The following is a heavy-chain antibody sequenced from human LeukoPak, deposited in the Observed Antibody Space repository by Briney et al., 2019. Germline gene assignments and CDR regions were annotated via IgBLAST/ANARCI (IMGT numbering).Heavy chain of an antibody. J-gene: IGHJ4*02. D-gene: IGHD3-22*01. V-gene: IGHV4-59*08. CDR2: IYYSGST. CDR1: GGSISSYY. CDR3: ARGHYYDSSGYYLPFEY. Sequence: NTSETLSLTCTVSGGSISSYYWSWIRQPPGKGLEWIGYIYYSGSTNYNPSLKSRVTISVDTSKNQFSLKLSSVTAADTAVYYCARGHYYDSSGYYLPFEYWGQGTLVTVSS.